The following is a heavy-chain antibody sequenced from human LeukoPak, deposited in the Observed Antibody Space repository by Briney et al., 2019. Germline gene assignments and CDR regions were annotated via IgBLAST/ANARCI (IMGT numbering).Heavy chain of an antibody. Sequence: PSETLSLTCTVSGVSISSSSYYWSWIRQPAGRGLEWIGRIYTSGSTNYNPSLKSRVTISVDTSKNQFSLKLSSVTAADTAVYYCASGAAAGSWLIDYWGQGTLVTVSS. V-gene: IGHV4-61*02. CDR3: ASGAAAGSWLIDY. CDR2: IYTSGST. J-gene: IGHJ4*02. CDR1: GVSISSSSYY. D-gene: IGHD6-13*01.